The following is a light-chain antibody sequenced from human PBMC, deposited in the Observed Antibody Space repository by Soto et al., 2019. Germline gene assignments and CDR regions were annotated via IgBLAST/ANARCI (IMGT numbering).Light chain of an antibody. Sequence: EIVLTQSPGTLSLSPGERATLSCRASQSVSSSYLAWYQQKPGQAPRLLIYGASSRATGIPDRFSGSGSGTDFTLNISRLEPEDFALYSCQQYGSSPLTFGGGTKVEIK. V-gene: IGKV3-20*01. J-gene: IGKJ4*01. CDR2: GAS. CDR3: QQYGSSPLT. CDR1: QSVSSSY.